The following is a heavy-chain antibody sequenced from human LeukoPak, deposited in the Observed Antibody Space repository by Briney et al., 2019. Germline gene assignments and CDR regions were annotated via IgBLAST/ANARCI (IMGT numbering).Heavy chain of an antibody. V-gene: IGHV3-7*01. Sequence: GGSLRLSCAASGFTFSTYWISWVRQAPGKGLEWVANIKQDGCDKYYVDSVKGRFTSSRDNAKNSLFLQMNSLSAEDTAVYYCARDSLSYYGMDVWGQGTTVTVSS. CDR3: ARDSLSYYGMDV. CDR2: IKQDGCDK. CDR1: GFTFSTYW. J-gene: IGHJ6*02.